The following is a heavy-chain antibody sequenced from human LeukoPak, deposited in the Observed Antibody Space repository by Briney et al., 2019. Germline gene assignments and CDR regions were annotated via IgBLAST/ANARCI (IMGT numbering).Heavy chain of an antibody. CDR3: AREADDWLLSERYFDY. D-gene: IGHD3-9*01. CDR1: GFTFSSYA. Sequence: GSLRLSCAASGFTFSSYAMHWVRQAPGKGLEWVAVISYDGSNKYYADSVKGRFTISRDNSKNTLYLQMNSLRAEDTAVYYCAREADDWLLSERYFDYWGQGTLVTVSS. J-gene: IGHJ4*02. V-gene: IGHV3-30-3*01. CDR2: ISYDGSNK.